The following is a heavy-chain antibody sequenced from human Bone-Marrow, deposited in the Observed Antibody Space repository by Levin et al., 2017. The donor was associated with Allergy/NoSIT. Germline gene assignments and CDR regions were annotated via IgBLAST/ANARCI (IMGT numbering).Heavy chain of an antibody. Sequence: GGSLRLSCAASGFNFGDHYLDWVRQAPGKGLEWVGRSRNRANSYSPQYAASVEGRFTISRDDSMNTLFLHMSSLKIEDTAVYFCARLSGSHSVGYYFDSWGQGTLVAVSS. CDR1: GFNFGDHY. CDR2: SRNRANSYSP. J-gene: IGHJ4*02. D-gene: IGHD1-26*01. CDR3: ARLSGSHSVGYYFDS. V-gene: IGHV3-72*01.